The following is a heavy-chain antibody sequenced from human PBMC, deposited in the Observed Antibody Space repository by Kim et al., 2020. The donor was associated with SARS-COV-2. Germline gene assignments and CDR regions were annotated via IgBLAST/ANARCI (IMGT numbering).Heavy chain of an antibody. CDR1: GGTFSSYA. D-gene: IGHD3-22*01. Sequence: SVKVSCKASGGTFSSYAISWVRQAPGQGLEWMGGIIPISGTANYAQKFQGRVTITADESTSTAYMELSSLRSEDTAVYYCARDRTPYYYDSSGYYPTAFDYWGQGTLVTVSS. CDR2: IIPISGTA. V-gene: IGHV1-69*13. CDR3: ARDRTPYYYDSSGYYPTAFDY. J-gene: IGHJ4*02.